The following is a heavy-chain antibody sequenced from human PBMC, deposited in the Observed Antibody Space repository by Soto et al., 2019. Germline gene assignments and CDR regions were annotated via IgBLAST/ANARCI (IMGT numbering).Heavy chain of an antibody. V-gene: IGHV3-21*01. Sequence: PGGSLRLSCAASGFTFSSYSMNWVRQAPGKGLEWVSSISSSSSYIYYADSVKGRFTISRDNAKNSLYLQMNSLRAEDTAVYYCARDHDGWQWLDPESAFDIWGQGTMVT. CDR2: ISSSSSYI. D-gene: IGHD6-19*01. CDR1: GFTFSSYS. J-gene: IGHJ3*02. CDR3: ARDHDGWQWLDPESAFDI.